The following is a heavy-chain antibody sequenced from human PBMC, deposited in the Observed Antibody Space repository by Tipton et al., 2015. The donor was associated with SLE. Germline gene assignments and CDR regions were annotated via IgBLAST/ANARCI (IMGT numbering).Heavy chain of an antibody. CDR2: INHSGSA. V-gene: IGHV4-34*01. J-gene: IGHJ4*02. Sequence: TLSLTCAVYGGSFSGNYWNWIRQPPGKGLEWVGEINHSGSAKYNPALKSRVTISVDTSKNQFSLKLSSVTAADTAVYYCARLGSGEFDYWGQGTLVTVSS. D-gene: IGHD7-27*01. CDR1: GGSFSGNY. CDR3: ARLGSGEFDY.